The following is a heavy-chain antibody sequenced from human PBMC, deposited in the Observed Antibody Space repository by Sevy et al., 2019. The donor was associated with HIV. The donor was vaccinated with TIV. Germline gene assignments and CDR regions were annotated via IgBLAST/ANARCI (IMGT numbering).Heavy chain of an antibody. CDR3: ARAAIAAPGAPFDD. Sequence: SETLSLTCAVYGGSFSGDFWSWIRQPPGKGPEWMGEINHRGATSYNSLFKSRVSISIDTSRKQVSLKLTSVPAADTAVYYCARAAIAAPGAPFDDGGQGTLVTVS. J-gene: IGHJ4*02. CDR1: GGSFSGDF. D-gene: IGHD6-13*01. CDR2: INHRGAT. V-gene: IGHV4-34*01.